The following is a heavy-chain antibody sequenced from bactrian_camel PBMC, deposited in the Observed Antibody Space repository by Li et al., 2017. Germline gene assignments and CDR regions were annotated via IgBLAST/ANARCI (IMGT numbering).Heavy chain of an antibody. J-gene: IGHJ4*01. CDR1: GFTFSGYW. Sequence: HVQLVESGGDLAQPGGFLTLSCTASGFTFSGYWMYWVRQAPGKGPEWVTSISYDGTTIFYGDSVKGRFTASRDNAKQTLYLQMNSLKSEDTALYYCTTRGWSDGFDYWGQGTQVTVS. CDR3: TTRGWSDGFDY. CDR2: ISYDGTTI. D-gene: IGHD1*01. V-gene: IGHV3S6*01.